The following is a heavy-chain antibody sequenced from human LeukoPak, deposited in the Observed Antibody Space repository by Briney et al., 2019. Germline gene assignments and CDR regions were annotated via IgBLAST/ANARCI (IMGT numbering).Heavy chain of an antibody. D-gene: IGHD2-8*01. CDR2: ISSSGSTI. CDR3: ARDNMLMNFDY. CDR1: GFTFSDYY. Sequence: GGSLRLSCAASGFTFSDYYMSWIRQAPGKGLEWVSYISSSGSTIYYADSVKGRFTISRDNSKNTLYLQMNSLRAEDTAVYYCARDNMLMNFDYWGQGTLVTVSS. J-gene: IGHJ4*02. V-gene: IGHV3-11*04.